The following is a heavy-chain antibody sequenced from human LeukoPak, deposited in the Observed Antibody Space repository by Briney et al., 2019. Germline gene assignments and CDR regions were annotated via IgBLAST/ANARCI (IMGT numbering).Heavy chain of an antibody. D-gene: IGHD5-12*01. Sequence: SVTLSLTCSVCGGPISSYYWIWLRQPPGKGLEWIGYLFYSGNTNSNPSLKSRVTILADTSKNQFSLRLNSVTAADTAVYFCGRVRTGNTGSPEYFEDWGQGTLVTVSS. CDR2: LFYSGNT. V-gene: IGHV4-59*01. CDR3: GRVRTGNTGSPEYFED. CDR1: GGPISSYY. J-gene: IGHJ1*01.